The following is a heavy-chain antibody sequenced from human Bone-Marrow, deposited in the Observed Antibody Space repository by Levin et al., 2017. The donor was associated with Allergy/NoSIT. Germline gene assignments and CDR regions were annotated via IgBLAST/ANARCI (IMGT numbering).Heavy chain of an antibody. CDR3: ARDRGNGVVVPALGIDY. J-gene: IGHJ4*02. CDR1: GFTFSSYG. Sequence: GESLKISCAASGFTFSSYGMHWVRQAPGKGLEWVAVIWYDGSNKYYADSVKGRFTISRDNSKNTLYLQMNSLRAEDTAVYYCARDRGNGVVVPALGIDYWGQGTLVTVSS. D-gene: IGHD2-2*01. V-gene: IGHV3-33*01. CDR2: IWYDGSNK.